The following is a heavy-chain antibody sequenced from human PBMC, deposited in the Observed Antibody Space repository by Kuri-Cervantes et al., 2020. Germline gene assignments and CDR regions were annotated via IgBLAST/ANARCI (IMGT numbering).Heavy chain of an antibody. V-gene: IGHV1-18*01. CDR3: ARVPQWEPREFDY. CDR1: GYRFTTYG. CDR2: VSPYNGDT. D-gene: IGHD1-26*01. J-gene: IGHJ4*02. Sequence: ASVKVSCKASGYRFTTYGISWVRQAPGQGPEWMGWVSPYNGDTKYVQKFQGRVTMTTDTPTSTAYMELRSLRSDDTAVYYCARVPQWEPREFDYWGQGTLVTVSS.